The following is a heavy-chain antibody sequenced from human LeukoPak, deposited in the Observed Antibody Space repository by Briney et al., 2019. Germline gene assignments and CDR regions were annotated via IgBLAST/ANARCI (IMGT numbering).Heavy chain of an antibody. Sequence: GGSLRLSCSASGFTFSSYTMHWVRQAPGKGPEYVSTISSNGGSTSYADSVKGRFTISRDNSKNTLYLQMSSLRGEDTAVYYCVKPGYGSSWLDYWGQGALVTVSS. CDR2: ISSNGGST. V-gene: IGHV3-64D*06. CDR3: VKPGYGSSWLDY. D-gene: IGHD6-13*01. J-gene: IGHJ4*02. CDR1: GFTFSSYT.